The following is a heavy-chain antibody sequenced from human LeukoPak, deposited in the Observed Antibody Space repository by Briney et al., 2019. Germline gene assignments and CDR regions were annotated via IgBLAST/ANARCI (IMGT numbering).Heavy chain of an antibody. CDR3: ARDYDYYGSGSCFDY. CDR2: IKQDGSEK. V-gene: IGHV3-7*01. CDR1: GFTFSNYW. Sequence: GGSLRLSCAASGFTFSNYWMSWVRQAPGKGLEWVANIKQDGSEKYYVDSVKGRFTISRDNAKNSLYLQMNSLRAEDTAVYYCARDYDYYGSGSCFDYWGQGTLVTVSS. D-gene: IGHD3-10*01. J-gene: IGHJ4*02.